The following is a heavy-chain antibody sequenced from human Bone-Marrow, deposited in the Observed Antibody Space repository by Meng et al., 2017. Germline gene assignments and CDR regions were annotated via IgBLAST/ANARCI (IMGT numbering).Heavy chain of an antibody. Sequence: SVKVSCKPSGYNFPDYYIHWVRRAPGQGLEWMGRIIPILGIANYAQKFQGRVTITADKSTSTAYMELSSLRSEDTAVYYCAREPPPYSSGCRWGQGTLVTVSS. J-gene: IGHJ4*02. V-gene: IGHV1-69*04. CDR3: AREPPPYSSGCR. D-gene: IGHD6-19*01. CDR1: GYNFPDYY. CDR2: IIPILGIA.